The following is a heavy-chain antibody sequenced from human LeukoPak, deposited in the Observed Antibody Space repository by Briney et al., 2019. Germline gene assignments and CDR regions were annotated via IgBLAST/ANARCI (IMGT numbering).Heavy chain of an antibody. J-gene: IGHJ4*02. V-gene: IGHV3-21*01. D-gene: IGHD3-22*01. Sequence: GGSLRLSCAASGFTFSTYTMNWVRQAPGKGLEWVSSITTSSSYIYYADSVKGRFTISRDNAKNSLYLQMNSLRVEDTAVYYCARHVVGLGFDYWGQGTLVTVSS. CDR3: ARHVVGLGFDY. CDR2: ITTSSSYI. CDR1: GFTFSTYT.